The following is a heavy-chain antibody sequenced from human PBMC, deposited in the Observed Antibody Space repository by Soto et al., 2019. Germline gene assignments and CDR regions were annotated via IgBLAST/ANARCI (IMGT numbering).Heavy chain of an antibody. D-gene: IGHD1-1*01. CDR3: AGPHATGDDDFDI. CDR2: IYPGDSDT. Sequence: GESLKLSCQGSGYRFNTYWIAWVRQMPGKGLEWMGIIYPGDSDTRYSPSFQGQVPISADKSINTAYLQWSSLKASDTAVYFGAGPHATGDDDFDIWGEGTKVNVSS. CDR1: GYRFNTYW. V-gene: IGHV5-51*01. J-gene: IGHJ3*02.